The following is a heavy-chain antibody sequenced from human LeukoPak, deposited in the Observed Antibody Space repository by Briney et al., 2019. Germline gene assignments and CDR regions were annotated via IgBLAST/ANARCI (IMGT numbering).Heavy chain of an antibody. D-gene: IGHD6-6*01. Sequence: GSLRLSCAASGFTFSGYGMHWVRQAPGKGLEWVSYISSSSSTIYYADSVKGRFTISRDNAKNSLYLQMNSLRAEDTAVYYCARDPGSPYYYYMDVWGKGTTVTVSS. CDR1: GFTFSGYG. J-gene: IGHJ6*03. CDR2: ISSSSSTI. V-gene: IGHV3-48*01. CDR3: ARDPGSPYYYYMDV.